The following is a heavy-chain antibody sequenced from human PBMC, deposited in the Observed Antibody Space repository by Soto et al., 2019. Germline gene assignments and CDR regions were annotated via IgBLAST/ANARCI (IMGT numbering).Heavy chain of an antibody. J-gene: IGHJ3*02. V-gene: IGHV1-24*01. Sequence: ASVKVSCKVSGYTLTELSMHWVRQAPGKGLEWMGGFDPEDGETIYAQKSQGRVTTTEDTSTDTAYMELSSLRSEDTAVYYCATDRDYGSGSDAFDIWGQGTMVTVSS. CDR1: GYTLTELS. CDR3: ATDRDYGSGSDAFDI. D-gene: IGHD3-10*01. CDR2: FDPEDGET.